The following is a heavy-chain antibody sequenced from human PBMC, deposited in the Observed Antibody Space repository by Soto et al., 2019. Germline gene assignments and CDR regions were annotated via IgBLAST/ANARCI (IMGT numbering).Heavy chain of an antibody. Sequence: QVQLQQSGPGLVTPSQTLSLTCAISGDSVSVNSAAWNWIRQSPSRGLVWLGRTNYRSKWYNDYAVSVNSRITVNPDTSKNQFSPHLNSVTPEDSAVYYCAREFPYYDSSESYFDYWGQGALVTVSS. D-gene: IGHD3-16*01. CDR1: GDSVSVNSAA. J-gene: IGHJ4*02. CDR3: AREFPYYDSSESYFDY. CDR2: TNYRSKWYN. V-gene: IGHV6-1*01.